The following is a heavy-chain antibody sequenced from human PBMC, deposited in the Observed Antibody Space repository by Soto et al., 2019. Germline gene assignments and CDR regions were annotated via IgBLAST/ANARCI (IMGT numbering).Heavy chain of an antibody. CDR3: ARDGIVVVPAAMTRYYYYYMDV. Sequence: QVQLVESGGGLVKPGGSLRLSCAASGFTFSDYYMSWIRQAPGKGLEWGSYISSSGSTIYYADSVKGRFTISRDNAKNSLYLQMNSLRAEDTAVYYCARDGIVVVPAAMTRYYYYYMDVWGKGTTVTVSS. J-gene: IGHJ6*03. D-gene: IGHD2-2*01. V-gene: IGHV3-11*01. CDR2: ISSSGSTI. CDR1: GFTFSDYY.